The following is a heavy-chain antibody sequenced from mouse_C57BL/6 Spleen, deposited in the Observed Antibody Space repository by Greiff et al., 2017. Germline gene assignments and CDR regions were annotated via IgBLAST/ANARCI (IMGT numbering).Heavy chain of an antibody. CDR2: ISNGGGST. V-gene: IGHV5-12*01. D-gene: IGHD1-1*01. J-gene: IGHJ2*01. CDR3: ARHVPYYYGSSYVGY. Sequence: EVQVVESGGGLVQPGGSLKLSCAASGFTFSDYYMYWVRQTPEKRLEWVAYISNGGGSTYYPDTVKGRFTISRDNAKNTLYLQMSRLKSEDTAMYYSARHVPYYYGSSYVGYWGQGTTLTVSS. CDR1: GFTFSDYY.